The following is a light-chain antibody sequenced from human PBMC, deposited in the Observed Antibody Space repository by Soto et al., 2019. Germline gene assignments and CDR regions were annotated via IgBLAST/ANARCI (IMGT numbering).Light chain of an antibody. CDR2: VAS. CDR3: HQYGSSPPIT. CDR1: QSVSYSY. V-gene: IGKV3-20*01. Sequence: EIVLTQSPGTLSLSPGERATLSCRASQSVSYSYLAWYQQKPGQAPRLLIYVASSRSTGIPDRVSGSGSGTDFTLTISGLGPEDFAVYYCHQYGSSPPITFGQGTRLEIK. J-gene: IGKJ5*01.